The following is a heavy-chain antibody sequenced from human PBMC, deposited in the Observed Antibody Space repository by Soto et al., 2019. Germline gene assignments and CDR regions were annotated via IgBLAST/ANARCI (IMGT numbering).Heavy chain of an antibody. J-gene: IGHJ4*02. CDR1: GYTFTSYD. D-gene: IGHD2-2*01. Sequence: QVQLVQSGDEVKKPGASVKVSCKASGYTFTSYDINWVRQATGQGLEWMGWMNPSSGTTGYAPKFQGRVTMTRDTSTSTAYMEVSSLRSDDTAVYYCARIPTYCISTSCLFDYWGQGTLVTVSS. V-gene: IGHV1-8*01. CDR3: ARIPTYCISTSCLFDY. CDR2: MNPSSGTT.